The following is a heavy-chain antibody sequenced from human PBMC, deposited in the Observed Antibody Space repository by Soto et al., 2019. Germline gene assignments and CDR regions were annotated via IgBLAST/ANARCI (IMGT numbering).Heavy chain of an antibody. J-gene: IGHJ4*02. V-gene: IGHV4-31*03. D-gene: IGHD5-18*01. CDR1: GVCISSGGYY. Sequence: TLCLTCPVSGVCISSGGYYWSWIRQHPGKGPEWIGYIYYSGSTYYNPSLKSRVTISVDTSKNQFSLKLSSVTAADTAVYYCARVRIQLWLLDYWGQGTLVTVSS. CDR3: ARVRIQLWLLDY. CDR2: IYYSGST.